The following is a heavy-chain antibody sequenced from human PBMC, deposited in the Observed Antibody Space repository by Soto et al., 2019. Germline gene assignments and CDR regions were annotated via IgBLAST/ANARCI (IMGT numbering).Heavy chain of an antibody. CDR2: ISSSSSYI. CDR3: ARPYSSGWYGLVY. V-gene: IGHV3-21*01. Sequence: EVQLVESGGGLVKPGGSLRLSCAASGFTFSSYSMNWVRQAPGKGLEWVSSISSSSSYIYYADSVKGRFTISRVNAKNSLYLQMNSLRAEDTAVYYCARPYSSGWYGLVYWGQGTLVTVSS. D-gene: IGHD6-19*01. CDR1: GFTFSSYS. J-gene: IGHJ4*02.